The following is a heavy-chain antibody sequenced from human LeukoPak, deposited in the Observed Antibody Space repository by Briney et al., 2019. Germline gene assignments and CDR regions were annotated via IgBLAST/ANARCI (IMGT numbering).Heavy chain of an antibody. CDR3: ARDRGYSGYDFFDY. V-gene: IGHV3-30*04. D-gene: IGHD5-12*01. CDR2: ISYDGSNK. CDR1: GFTFSSYA. J-gene: IGHJ4*02. Sequence: PGGSLRLSCVASGFTFSSYAMHWVRQAPGKGLEWVAVISYDGSNKYYADSVKGRFTISRDNSKNTLYLQMNSLRAEDTAVYYCARDRGYSGYDFFDYWGQGTLVTVSS.